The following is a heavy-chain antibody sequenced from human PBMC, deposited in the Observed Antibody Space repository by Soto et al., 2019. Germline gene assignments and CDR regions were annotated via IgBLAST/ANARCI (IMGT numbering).Heavy chain of an antibody. Sequence: PSETLSLTCAVSSGSISSSNWWSWVRQPPGKGLEWIGEIYHSGSTNYNPSLKSRVTISVDKSKNQFSLKLSSVTAADTAVYYCASSSGYSSSWYPDYYYYMDVWGNGTTVTVSS. J-gene: IGHJ6*03. CDR1: SGSISSSNW. V-gene: IGHV4-4*02. CDR3: ASSSGYSSSWYPDYYYYMDV. D-gene: IGHD6-13*01. CDR2: IYHSGST.